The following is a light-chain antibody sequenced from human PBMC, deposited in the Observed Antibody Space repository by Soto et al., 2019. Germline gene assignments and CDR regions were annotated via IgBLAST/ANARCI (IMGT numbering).Light chain of an antibody. Sequence: EIVLTQSPGTLSLSPGERAALSCRASRSLSDTNLAWYQQRPGQAPRLLIYGSSSRAAGIPDRFRGSGTGTDFTLTIRRLEPDDVGVYYCQQYSDAPRTFGLGTKVEIK. CDR1: RSLSDTN. V-gene: IGKV3-20*01. CDR3: QQYSDAPRT. J-gene: IGKJ2*02. CDR2: GSS.